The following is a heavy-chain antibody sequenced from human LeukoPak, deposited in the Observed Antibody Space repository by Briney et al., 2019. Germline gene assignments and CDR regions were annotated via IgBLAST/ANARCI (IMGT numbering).Heavy chain of an antibody. J-gene: IGHJ6*02. CDR2: INAGNGNT. V-gene: IGHV1-3*01. D-gene: IGHD2-21*02. CDR3: ARRTVTAVSSYYYYGMDV. CDR1: GYTFTSYA. Sequence: ASVKVSCKASGYTFTSYAMHWVRQAPGQRLEWMGWINAGNGNTKYSQKFQGRVTITRDTSASTAYMELSSLRSEDTAVYYCARRTVTAVSSYYYYGMDVWGQGTTVTVSS.